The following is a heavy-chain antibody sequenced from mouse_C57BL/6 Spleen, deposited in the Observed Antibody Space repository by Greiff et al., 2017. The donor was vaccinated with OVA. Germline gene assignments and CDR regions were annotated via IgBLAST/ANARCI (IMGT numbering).Heavy chain of an antibody. Sequence: SGAELVRPGASVTLSCKASGYTFTDYEMHWVKQTPVHGLEWIGAIDPETGGTAYNQKFKGKAILTADKSSSTAYMELRSLTSEDSAVYYCTRGSLYAMDYWGQGTSVTVSS. J-gene: IGHJ4*01. CDR1: GYTFTDYE. V-gene: IGHV1-15*01. CDR2: IDPETGGT. D-gene: IGHD1-1*01. CDR3: TRGSLYAMDY.